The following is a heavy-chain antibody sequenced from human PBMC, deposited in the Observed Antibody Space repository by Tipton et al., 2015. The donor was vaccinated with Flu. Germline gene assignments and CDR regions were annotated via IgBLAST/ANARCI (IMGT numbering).Heavy chain of an antibody. CDR2: ISSSSSYI. V-gene: IGHV3-21*01. CDR1: GFTFSSYS. Sequence: QLVQSGGGLVKPGGSLRLSCAASGFTFSSYSMNWVRQAPGKGLEWVSSISSSSSYIYYADSVKGRFTISRDNAKNSLYLQMNSLRAEDTAVYYCASTVRNCGGDCYGDYWGQGTLVTVSS. J-gene: IGHJ4*02. CDR3: ASTVRNCGGDCYGDY. D-gene: IGHD2-21*02.